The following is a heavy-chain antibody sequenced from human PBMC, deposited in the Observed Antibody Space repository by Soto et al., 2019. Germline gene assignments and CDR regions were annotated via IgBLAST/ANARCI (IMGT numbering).Heavy chain of an antibody. D-gene: IGHD2-2*01. Sequence: QVQLVQSGAEVPKPGSSVKVSCKASGGTFSSYAISWVRQAPGQGLEWMGGIIPIFGTANYAQKFQGRVTITADESTSTAYMELSSLRSEDTAVYYCAQTIVVVPAATAGYYYYGMDVWGQGTTVTVSS. CDR2: IIPIFGTA. CDR1: GGTFSSYA. J-gene: IGHJ6*02. V-gene: IGHV1-69*01. CDR3: AQTIVVVPAATAGYYYYGMDV.